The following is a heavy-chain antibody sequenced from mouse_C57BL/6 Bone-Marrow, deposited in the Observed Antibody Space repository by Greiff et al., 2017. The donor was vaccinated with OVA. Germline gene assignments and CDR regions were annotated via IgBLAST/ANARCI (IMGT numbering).Heavy chain of an antibody. D-gene: IGHD4-1*01. Sequence: EVHLVESGGGLVQSGRSLRLSCATSGFTFSDFYMEWVRQAPGKGLEWIAASRNKANDYTTEYSASVKGRFIVSRDTSQSILYLQMNALRAEDTAIYYCARDSAGTLFAYWGQGTLVTVSA. CDR1: GFTFSDFY. J-gene: IGHJ3*01. V-gene: IGHV7-1*01. CDR3: ARDSAGTLFAY. CDR2: SRNKANDYTT.